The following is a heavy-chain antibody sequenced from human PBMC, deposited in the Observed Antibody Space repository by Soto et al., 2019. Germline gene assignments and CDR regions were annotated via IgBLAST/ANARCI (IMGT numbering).Heavy chain of an antibody. J-gene: IGHJ4*02. D-gene: IGHD2-8*01. CDR3: VKDLNGLSY. CDR1: GFIFNDYT. CDR2: VSWDGRTT. V-gene: IGHV3-43*01. Sequence: GGSLRLSCAASGFIFNDYTMHWVRQAPGKGLEWVSLVSWDGRTTFYADAVKGRFTISRDNSKDSLYLEMNSLRVEDSALYCVKDLNGLSYWGQGTLVTVSS.